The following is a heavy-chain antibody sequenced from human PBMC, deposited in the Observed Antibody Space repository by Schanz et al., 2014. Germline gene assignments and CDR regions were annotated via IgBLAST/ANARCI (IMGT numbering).Heavy chain of an antibody. V-gene: IGHV3-53*01. CDR3: ARGPDYGSGSYSSY. Sequence: EVQLVESGGGLIQPGGSLRLSCAVSGFTVSSHYMSWVRQAPGKGLEWVSTVYMSAASTRYADSVKGRFIISRDNARNSLYLQMNNLRVEDTAVYYCARGPDYGSGSYSSYWGQGTLVTVSS. D-gene: IGHD3-10*01. CDR2: VYMSAAST. CDR1: GFTVSSHY. J-gene: IGHJ4*02.